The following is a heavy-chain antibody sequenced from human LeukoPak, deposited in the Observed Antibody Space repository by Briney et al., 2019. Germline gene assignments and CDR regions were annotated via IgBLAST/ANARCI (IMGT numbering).Heavy chain of an antibody. CDR2: IYHTGST. V-gene: IGHV4-59*11. D-gene: IGHD4-23*01. J-gene: IGHJ4*02. CDR1: GGSLSSHY. Sequence: PSETLSLTCNVSGGSLSSHYWSWVRRSPEKGLEWIGQIYHTGSTHYNPSLRGRFAISVDTSNNKFFLNVKSVTAADTAVYYCAREGRWGMKYYFDFWGQRTLVILSS. CDR3: AREGRWGMKYYFDF.